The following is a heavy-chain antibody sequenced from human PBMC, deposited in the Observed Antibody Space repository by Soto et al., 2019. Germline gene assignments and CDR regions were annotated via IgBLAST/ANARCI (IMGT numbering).Heavy chain of an antibody. J-gene: IGHJ4*02. CDR2: INAGNGNT. CDR1: GYTFTSSA. Sequence: GASVKVSCKASGYTFTSSAMHWVRQAPGQRLEWMGWINAGNGNTKYSQKFQGRVTITRDTSASTAYMELSSLRSEDTAVYYCARLKSCSGGSCYSTPFVYWGQRTLVTDSS. D-gene: IGHD2-15*01. CDR3: ARLKSCSGGSCYSTPFVY. V-gene: IGHV1-3*01.